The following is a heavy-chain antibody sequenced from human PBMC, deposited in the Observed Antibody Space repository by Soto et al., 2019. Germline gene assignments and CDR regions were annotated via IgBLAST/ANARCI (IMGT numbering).Heavy chain of an antibody. CDR3: ARDRGGYYSGMDV. Sequence: QVQLVQSGAEVKKPGASVKVSCKASGYTFTSYYMHWVRQAPGQGLEWMGIINPSGGSTSYAQKFQGKVTMTRTTSTSTVYMALSSLRAEDTAGYYCARDRGGYYSGMDVWGQVTTVTVSS. V-gene: IGHV1-46*03. CDR2: INPSGGST. J-gene: IGHJ6*02. CDR1: GYTFTSYY. D-gene: IGHD3-10*01.